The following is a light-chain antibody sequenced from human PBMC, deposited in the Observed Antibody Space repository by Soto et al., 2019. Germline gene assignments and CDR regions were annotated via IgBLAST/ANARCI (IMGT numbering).Light chain of an antibody. J-gene: IGLJ1*01. V-gene: IGLV1-44*01. CDR1: GSNFGSNT. CDR3: AAWDDRLKGYV. CDR2: NND. Sequence: QSVLTQPPSASGTPGHRVTISCSGSGSNFGSNTVNWYQHLPGTAPKLLIYNNDQRPSGVPDRFSGSKSGTSASLAISGLQSDDEADYYCAAWDDRLKGYVFRTGTKLTVL.